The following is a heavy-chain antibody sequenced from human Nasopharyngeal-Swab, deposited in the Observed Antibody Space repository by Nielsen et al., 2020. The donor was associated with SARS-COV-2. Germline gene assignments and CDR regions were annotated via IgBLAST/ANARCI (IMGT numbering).Heavy chain of an antibody. V-gene: IGHV3-74*01. CDR1: GFSFSIYW. Sequence: GESLKISCAASGFSFSIYWMHWVRQPPGKGLVWVSGISSDESTTTYADSVKGRFTIARDNAKNSLYLLMNSLRAVDTAVYYCARGPYYDFWSGSHHWFDPWGQGTLVTVSS. D-gene: IGHD3-3*01. J-gene: IGHJ5*02. CDR2: ISSDESTT. CDR3: ARGPYYDFWSGSHHWFDP.